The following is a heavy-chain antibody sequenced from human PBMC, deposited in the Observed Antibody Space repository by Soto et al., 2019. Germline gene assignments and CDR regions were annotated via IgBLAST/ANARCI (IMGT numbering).Heavy chain of an antibody. D-gene: IGHD3-10*01. CDR3: AKAGSPLFYYYYYGRDV. J-gene: IGHJ6*02. Sequence: GGSLRLSCAASGFTCSSYAMSWVRQAPGKGLEWVSAISGSGGSTYYADSVKGRFTISRDNSKNTLYLQMNSLRAEDTAVYYCAKAGSPLFYYYYYGRDVGGQGTTVTVSS. V-gene: IGHV3-23*01. CDR1: GFTCSSYA. CDR2: ISGSGGST.